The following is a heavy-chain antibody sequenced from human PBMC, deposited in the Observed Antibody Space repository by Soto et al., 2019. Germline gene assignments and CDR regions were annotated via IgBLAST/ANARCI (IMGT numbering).Heavy chain of an antibody. CDR2: IIPIFGTA. CDR3: ARYWRSGRNWLDP. J-gene: IGHJ5*02. V-gene: IGHV1-69*13. D-gene: IGHD3-3*01. Sequence: SVKVSCKASGGTFSSYAISWVRQAPGQGLEWMGGIIPIFGTANYAQKFQGRVTITADESTSTAYMELSSLRSEDTAVYYCARYWRSGRNWLDPWGQGTLVTVSS. CDR1: GGTFSSYA.